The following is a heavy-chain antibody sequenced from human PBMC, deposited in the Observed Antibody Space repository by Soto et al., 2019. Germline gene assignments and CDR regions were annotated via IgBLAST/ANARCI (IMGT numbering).Heavy chain of an antibody. D-gene: IGHD6-13*01. J-gene: IGHJ4*02. V-gene: IGHV3-30-3*01. Sequence: QVQLVESGGGVVQPGRSLRLSCAASGFTFSSYAIHWVRQAPGKGLEWAALISYDASNKYYADSVKCRFTISRDNSKNTMYLQMDSLRADDTAVYYCARGYSSSSAAFDYWGQGTLVTVSS. CDR3: ARGYSSSSAAFDY. CDR1: GFTFSSYA. CDR2: ISYDASNK.